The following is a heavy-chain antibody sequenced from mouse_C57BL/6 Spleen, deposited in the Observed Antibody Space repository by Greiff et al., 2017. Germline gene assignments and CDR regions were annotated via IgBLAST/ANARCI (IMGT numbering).Heavy chain of an antibody. CDR3: ARESVVADY. D-gene: IGHD1-1*01. CDR1: GYTFTSYW. J-gene: IGHJ2*01. V-gene: IGHV1-61*01. CDR2: IYPSDSET. Sequence: QVQLQQPGAELVRPGSSVKLSCKASGYTFTSYWMDWVKQRPGQGLEWIGNIYPSDSETHYNQKFKDKATLTVDKSSSTAYMQRSSLTSEDSAVYYCARESVVADYWGQGTTRTVSS.